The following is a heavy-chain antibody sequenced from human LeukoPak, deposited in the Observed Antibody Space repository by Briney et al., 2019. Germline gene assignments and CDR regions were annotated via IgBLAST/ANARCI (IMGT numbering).Heavy chain of an antibody. J-gene: IGHJ3*02. D-gene: IGHD6-13*01. CDR1: GYSISSGYY. Sequence: SETLSLTCTVSGYSISSGYYWGWIRQPPGKGLEWIGSIYHSGSTYYNPSLKSRVTISVDTSKNQFSLKLSSVTAADTAVYYCARESIAAAGAAFDIWGQGTMVTVSS. CDR2: IYHSGST. V-gene: IGHV4-38-2*02. CDR3: ARESIAAAGAAFDI.